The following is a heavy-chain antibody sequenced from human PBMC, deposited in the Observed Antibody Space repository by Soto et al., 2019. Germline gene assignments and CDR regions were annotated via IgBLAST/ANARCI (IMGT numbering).Heavy chain of an antibody. Sequence: GGSLRLSCAASGFTFSGSAMHWVRQASGKGLEWVGRIRSKANSYATAYAASVKGRFTISRDDSKNTAYLQMNSLKTEDTAVYYCTRANNYGDWGGYYYYYMDVWGKGTTVTVSS. CDR1: GFTFSGSA. CDR2: IRSKANSYAT. D-gene: IGHD4-17*01. V-gene: IGHV3-73*01. J-gene: IGHJ6*03. CDR3: TRANNYGDWGGYYYYYMDV.